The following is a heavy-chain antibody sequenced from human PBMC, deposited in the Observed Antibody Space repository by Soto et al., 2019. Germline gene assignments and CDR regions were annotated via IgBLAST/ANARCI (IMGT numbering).Heavy chain of an antibody. CDR1: GGSFSGYY. J-gene: IGHJ4*02. Sequence: SETLSLTCAVYGGSFSGYYWSWIRQPPGKGLEWIGEINHSGSTNYNPSLKSRVTISVDTSKNQFSLKLSSVTAADTAVYYCARGRGNYRPVDYWGQGTLVTVSS. V-gene: IGHV4-34*01. CDR2: INHSGST. D-gene: IGHD1-7*01. CDR3: ARGRGNYRPVDY.